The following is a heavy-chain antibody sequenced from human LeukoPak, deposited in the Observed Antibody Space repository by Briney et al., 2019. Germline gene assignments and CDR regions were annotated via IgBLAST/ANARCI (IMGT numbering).Heavy chain of an antibody. V-gene: IGHV3-7*03. J-gene: IGHJ4*02. D-gene: IGHD4/OR15-4a*01. CDR2: IKQDGSEK. Sequence: PGGSLRLSCAASGFTFSSYWMSWVRQAPGKGLEWVANIKQDGSEKYYVDSVKGRFTISRGNAKNSLYLQTNGLRAEDTAVYYCARRAGAYSHPYDYWGQGTLVTVSS. CDR3: ARRAGAYSHPYDY. CDR1: GFTFSSYW.